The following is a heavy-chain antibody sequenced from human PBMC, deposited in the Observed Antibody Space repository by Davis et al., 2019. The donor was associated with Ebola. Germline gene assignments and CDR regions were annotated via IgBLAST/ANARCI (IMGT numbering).Heavy chain of an antibody. D-gene: IGHD5-18*01. CDR3: ARPVSPGYTYGYYYYDMDV. CDR2: IYNRGST. CDR1: GGSISSSTYY. J-gene: IGHJ6*02. Sequence: SETLSLTCAVSGGSISSSTYYWGWIRQPPGKGLEWIGSIYNRGSTYYNPSLESRVTISVDTSKNQLSLKLTSVTATDTAVYYCARPVSPGYTYGYYYYDMDVWGQGTTVTVSS. V-gene: IGHV4-39*01.